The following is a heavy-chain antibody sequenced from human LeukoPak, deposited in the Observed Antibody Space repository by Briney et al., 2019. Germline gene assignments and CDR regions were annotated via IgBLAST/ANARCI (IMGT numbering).Heavy chain of an antibody. CDR1: GYTFTGYY. Sequence: GASVKVSCKASGYTFTGYYLHWVRQAPGQGPEWMGWINPNSGGTKYVQKFQGRVTMTRDTSITTAYMELSGLRSDDTAVYYCARDFTPELNWGYLRGNWFDPWGQGTLVTVSS. V-gene: IGHV1-2*02. CDR3: ARDFTPELNWGYLRGNWFDP. J-gene: IGHJ5*02. CDR2: INPNSGGT. D-gene: IGHD7-27*01.